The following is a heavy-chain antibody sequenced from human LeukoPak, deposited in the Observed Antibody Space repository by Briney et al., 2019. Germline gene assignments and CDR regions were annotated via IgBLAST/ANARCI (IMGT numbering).Heavy chain of an antibody. CDR1: GYTFTGYY. J-gene: IGHJ6*02. CDR3: ARELLTPLYGMDV. V-gene: IGHV1-2*04. Sequence: GASVKISCKASGYTFTGYYMHWVRQAPGQGLEWMGWINPNSGGTNYAQKFQGWVTMTRDTSISTAYMELSRLRSDDTAVYYCARELLTPLYGMDVWGQGTTVTVSS. CDR2: INPNSGGT. D-gene: IGHD2-15*01.